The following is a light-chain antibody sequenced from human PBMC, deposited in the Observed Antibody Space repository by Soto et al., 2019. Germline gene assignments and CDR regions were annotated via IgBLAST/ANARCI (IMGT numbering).Light chain of an antibody. CDR1: QSVSSIY. V-gene: IGKV3-20*01. CDR3: QYYGSSPPYT. J-gene: IGKJ2*01. Sequence: ESVLTQSPGTLSLSPGERATLSCRASQSVSSIYLAWYQQKPGQAPRLLIYGASSMATGIQDRFSGSGSGRLFTLTISRLEAVDFAVYYCQYYGSSPPYTFGQGTKLEIK. CDR2: GAS.